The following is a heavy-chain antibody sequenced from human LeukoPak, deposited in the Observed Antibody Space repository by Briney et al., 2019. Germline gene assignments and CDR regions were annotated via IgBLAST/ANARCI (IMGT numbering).Heavy chain of an antibody. Sequence: ASVKVSCKASGYTFTSYGISWVRQAPGQGLEWMGWISAYNGNTNYAQKLQGRVTMTTDTSTSTAYMELRSLRSDDTAVYYCARDSRSSGWSRDFGNWGQGTLVTVSS. D-gene: IGHD6-19*01. CDR2: ISAYNGNT. V-gene: IGHV1-18*01. CDR1: GYTFTSYG. J-gene: IGHJ4*02. CDR3: ARDSRSSGWSRDFGN.